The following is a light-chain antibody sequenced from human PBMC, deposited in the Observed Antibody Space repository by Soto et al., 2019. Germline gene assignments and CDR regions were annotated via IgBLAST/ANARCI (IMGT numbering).Light chain of an antibody. CDR2: AAS. Sequence: IQLTQSPSSLSASVGDRVTVTCRASQAMGNYLDWFQQKPGKAPDHLISAASTVRSGVPSRFSGSGSGTEFTLTISGLQPEDFATYYCLQHTSYPYTFGQGTKLEVK. J-gene: IGKJ2*01. CDR3: LQHTSYPYT. V-gene: IGKV1-17*01. CDR1: QAMGNY.